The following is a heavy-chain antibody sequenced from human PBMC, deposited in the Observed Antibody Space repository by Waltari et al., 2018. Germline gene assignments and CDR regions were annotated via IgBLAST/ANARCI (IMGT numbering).Heavy chain of an antibody. CDR2: IYPCDSES. CDR1: GYSFTSYW. CDR3: ARSVYADYSYYGMDV. D-gene: IGHD2-8*01. Sequence: EVQLVQSGAEVKKPGESLKISCKGSGYSFTSYWIGWVRPRPGKGLEWMGTIYPCDSESRYSPSFQGQVTISADKSISTAYLQWSSLKASDTAMYYCARSVYADYSYYGMDVWGQGTTVTVSS. V-gene: IGHV5-51*01. J-gene: IGHJ6*02.